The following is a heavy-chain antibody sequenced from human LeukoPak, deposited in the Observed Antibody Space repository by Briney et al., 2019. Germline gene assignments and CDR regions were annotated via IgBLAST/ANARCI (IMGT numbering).Heavy chain of an antibody. CDR3: ARDYSGGSYSWFAP. D-gene: IGHD1-26*01. CDR1: GFTFSSYS. Sequence: PGGSLRLSCPASGFTFSSYSMNGLRQAPGKGLEGVASISSSSSYIYYADSVKGRFTISRDNAKNSLYLQMNSLRAEDTAVYYCARDYSGGSYSWFAPWGQGTLVTVSS. J-gene: IGHJ5*02. CDR2: ISSSSSYI. V-gene: IGHV3-21*01.